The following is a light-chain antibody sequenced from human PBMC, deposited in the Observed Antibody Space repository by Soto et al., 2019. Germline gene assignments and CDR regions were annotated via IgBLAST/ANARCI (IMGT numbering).Light chain of an antibody. J-gene: IGKJ5*01. CDR1: QSVLYSSNNKNY. CDR3: QQYYSTIT. CDR2: WAS. Sequence: DSVMTQSPDSLAVSLGERATINCKSSQSVLYSSNNKNYLAWYQQQPGQPPKLLIYWASTRESGVPDRFSGSGSGTDFTLTISSLQAEDVAVYYCQQYYSTITFGQGTRLEIK. V-gene: IGKV4-1*01.